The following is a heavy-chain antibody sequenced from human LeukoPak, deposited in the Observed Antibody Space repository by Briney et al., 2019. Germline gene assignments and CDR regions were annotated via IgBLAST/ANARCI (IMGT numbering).Heavy chain of an antibody. J-gene: IGHJ4*02. CDR1: GGSISRYY. CDR2: IYTSGST. V-gene: IGHV4-4*07. D-gene: IGHD6-6*01. Sequence: PSETLSLTCTVSGGSISRYYWSWIRQPAGKGLEWIGRIYTSGSTNYNPSLKSRVTMSVDTSKNQFSLKLSSVTAADTAVYYCARARIGIAARRGEDYFDYWGQGTLVTVSS. CDR3: ARARIGIAARRGEDYFDY.